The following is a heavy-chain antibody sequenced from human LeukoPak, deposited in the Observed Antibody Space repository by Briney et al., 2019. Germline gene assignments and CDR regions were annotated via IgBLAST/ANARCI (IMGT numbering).Heavy chain of an antibody. Sequence: SETLSLTCTVSGGSISSSSYYWGWIRQPPGKGLEWIGSIYYSGSTNYNPSLKSRVTISVDTSKNQFSLKLSSVTAADTAVYYCARVVEFLEWLRLTYYFDYWGQGTLVTVSS. J-gene: IGHJ4*02. V-gene: IGHV4-39*07. CDR2: IYYSGST. CDR3: ARVVEFLEWLRLTYYFDY. D-gene: IGHD3-3*02. CDR1: GGSISSSSYY.